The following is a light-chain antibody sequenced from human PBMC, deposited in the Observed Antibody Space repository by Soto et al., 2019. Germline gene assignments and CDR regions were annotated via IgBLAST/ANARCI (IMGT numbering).Light chain of an antibody. CDR3: QKFNTAPLT. CDR2: SAS. CDR1: KDISVY. V-gene: IGKV1-27*01. Sequence: DIQMTQSPSSLSASVGDRVTITCRASKDISVYLAWYQQKPGKVPKLLIYSASTLQSGVPSRFSGSGSGTDFTLTISSLQPEDVATYYCQKFNTAPLTFGQGTRLEIK. J-gene: IGKJ5*01.